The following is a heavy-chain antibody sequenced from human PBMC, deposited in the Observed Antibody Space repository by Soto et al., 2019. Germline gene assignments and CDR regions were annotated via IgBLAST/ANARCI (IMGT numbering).Heavy chain of an antibody. CDR2: IYYSGST. J-gene: IGHJ4*02. CDR1: GGSISSYY. D-gene: IGHD4-17*01. V-gene: IGHV4-59*08. CDR3: ARGDYGDYVDY. Sequence: QVQLQESGPGLVKPSETLSLTCTVSGGSISSYYWSWIRQPPGKGLEWIGYIYYSGSTNYNPSLKSRVTISVDTPKNQFSLKLSSVTAADTAVYYCARGDYGDYVDYWGQGTLVTVSS.